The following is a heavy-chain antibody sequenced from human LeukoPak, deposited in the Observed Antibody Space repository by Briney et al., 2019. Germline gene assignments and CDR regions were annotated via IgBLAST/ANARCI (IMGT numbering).Heavy chain of an antibody. J-gene: IGHJ4*02. CDR2: ISGSGGST. Sequence: GGSLRLSCAVSGFTFSSYAMSWVRQAPGKEREWVSAISGSGGSTYYGDSVKGMFTISRDNSKNTLYLQMNSPRAADTAVYYCGKALRGVGRSSWTFDYWGQGTLVTVSS. D-gene: IGHD6-13*01. V-gene: IGHV3-23*01. CDR1: GFTFSSYA. CDR3: GKALRGVGRSSWTFDY.